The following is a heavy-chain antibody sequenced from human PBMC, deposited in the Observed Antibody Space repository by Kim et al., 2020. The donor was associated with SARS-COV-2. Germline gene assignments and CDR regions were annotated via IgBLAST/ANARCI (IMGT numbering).Heavy chain of an antibody. V-gene: IGHV3-23*01. CDR2: ISDSGGSS. CDR3: AKVAGSEYYDISTGYFRLMWYFDL. Sequence: GGSLRLSCAASGFTSNNYAMTWVRQVPGKGLEWVSGISDSGGSSYYTDSVKGRFTISRDDSERTVYLQMNRLRAEDTAIYYCAKVAGSEYYDISTGYFRLMWYFDLWGRGTLVTVSS. J-gene: IGHJ2*01. CDR1: GFTSNNYA. D-gene: IGHD3-9*01.